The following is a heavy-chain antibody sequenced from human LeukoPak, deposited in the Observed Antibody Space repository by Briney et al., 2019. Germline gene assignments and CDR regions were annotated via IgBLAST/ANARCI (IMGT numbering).Heavy chain of an antibody. CDR1: GGSISSYY. J-gene: IGHJ4*02. V-gene: IGHV4-4*07. Sequence: SETLSLTCTVSGGSISSYYWSWIRQPAGKGLEWIGRIYTSGSTNYNPSLKSRVTISVDTSKNQFSLKLSSVTAADTAVYYCARRRYCSGGSCYSAYYFDYWGQGTLVTVSS. D-gene: IGHD2-15*01. CDR2: IYTSGST. CDR3: ARRRYCSGGSCYSAYYFDY.